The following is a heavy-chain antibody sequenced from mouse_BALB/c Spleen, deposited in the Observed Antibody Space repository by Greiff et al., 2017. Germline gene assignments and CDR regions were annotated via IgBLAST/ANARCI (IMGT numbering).Heavy chain of an antibody. CDR1: GFTFSSFG. Sequence: EVKLVESGGGLVQPGGSRKLSCAASGFTFSSFGMHWVRQDPEKGLEWVAYISSGSSTIYYADTVKGRFTVTRDNPKNTLFLQMTSLRSEDTAMYYCARSNYYGNSYYFDYWGQGTTLTVSS. V-gene: IGHV5-17*02. CDR2: ISSGSSTI. J-gene: IGHJ2*01. CDR3: ARSNYYGNSYYFDY. D-gene: IGHD1-1*01.